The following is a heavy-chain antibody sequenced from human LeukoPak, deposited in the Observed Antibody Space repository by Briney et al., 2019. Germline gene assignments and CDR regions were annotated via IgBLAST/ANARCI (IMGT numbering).Heavy chain of an antibody. CDR2: ISAYNGNT. CDR1: GYTFTSYG. Sequence: ASVKVSCKASGYTFTSYGISWVRQAPGQGLEWMGWISAYNGNTNYAQKLQGRVTMTTDTSATTANMELSSLQSEDTAVYYCARDHGSSKEDDAFDIWGQGTMVTVSS. J-gene: IGHJ3*02. CDR3: ARDHGSSKEDDAFDI. V-gene: IGHV1-18*01. D-gene: IGHD6-13*01.